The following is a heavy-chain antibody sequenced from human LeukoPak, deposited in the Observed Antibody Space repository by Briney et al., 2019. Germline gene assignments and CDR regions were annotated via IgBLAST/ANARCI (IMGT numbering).Heavy chain of an antibody. CDR1: GGSISSYY. Sequence: ASETLSLTCTVSGGSISSYYWSWIRQPAGKGLEWIGRIYSSGSTNYNPSLKSRVTMSVDTSNNQFSLKLSSVTAADTAVYYCARDPYSSGGSCYLNWFDPWGQGTLVTVSS. CDR3: ARDPYSSGGSCYLNWFDP. D-gene: IGHD2-15*01. V-gene: IGHV4-4*07. CDR2: IYSSGST. J-gene: IGHJ5*02.